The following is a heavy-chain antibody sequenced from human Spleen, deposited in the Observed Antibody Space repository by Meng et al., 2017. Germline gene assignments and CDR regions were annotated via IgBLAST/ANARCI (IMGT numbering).Heavy chain of an antibody. CDR3: ASPPPYSNHGMDV. D-gene: IGHD6-13*01. J-gene: IGHJ6*02. V-gene: IGHV3-53*04. CDR1: GFTFSSYA. CDR2: IYSGGNT. Sequence: GESLKISCAASGFTFSSYAMNWVRQAPGKGLEWVSIIYSGGNTYYADSVKGRFTISRHNSKNTLYLQMNSLRAEDTAVYYCASPPPYSNHGMDVWGQGTTVTVSS.